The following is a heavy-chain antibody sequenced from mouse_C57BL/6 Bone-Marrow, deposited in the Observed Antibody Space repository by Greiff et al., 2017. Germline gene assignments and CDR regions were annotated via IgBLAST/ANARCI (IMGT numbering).Heavy chain of an antibody. CDR2: IDPNRGGT. V-gene: IGHV1-72*01. D-gene: IGHD2-1*01. J-gene: IGHJ1*03. CDR1: GYTFTSYW. Sequence: VQLKESGAELVKPGASVKLSCKASGYTFTSYWMHWVKQRPGRGLEWLGRIDPNRGGTKYNEKFTSKGTLPVDKPTSTSYMQLSSLTSDASAVYCCTHGNYFCWYFAVCCTGTPVTVSS. CDR3: THGNYFCWYFAV.